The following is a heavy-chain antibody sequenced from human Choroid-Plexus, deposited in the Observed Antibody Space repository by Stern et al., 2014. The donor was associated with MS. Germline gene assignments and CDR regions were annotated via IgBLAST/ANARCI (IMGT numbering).Heavy chain of an antibody. J-gene: IGHJ4*02. CDR3: ATASVAGTVIDY. V-gene: IGHV4-4*02. Sequence: VQLVESGPGRVKPSGTLSLTCVVSGGSISSNNFWSWVGHPPRMGLEWIGEIFQSGSTNYNPSLKIRVTISVDKPKNQFSLNLTSVTAADTAVYYCATASVAGTVIDYWGQGILVTVSS. CDR2: IFQSGST. CDR1: GGSISSNNF. D-gene: IGHD6-19*01.